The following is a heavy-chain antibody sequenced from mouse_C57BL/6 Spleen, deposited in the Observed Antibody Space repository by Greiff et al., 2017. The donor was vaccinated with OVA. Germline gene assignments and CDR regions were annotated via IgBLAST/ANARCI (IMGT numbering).Heavy chain of an antibody. CDR3: ARQRPYAMDY. V-gene: IGHV5-17*01. CDR1: GFTFSDYG. Sequence: VQLKESGGGLVKPGGSLKLSCAASGFTFSDYGMHWVRQAPEKGLEWVAYISSGSSTIYYADTVKGRFTISRDNAKNTLFLQMTSLRSEDTAMYYCARQRPYAMDYWGQGTSVTVSS. CDR2: ISSGSSTI. J-gene: IGHJ4*01.